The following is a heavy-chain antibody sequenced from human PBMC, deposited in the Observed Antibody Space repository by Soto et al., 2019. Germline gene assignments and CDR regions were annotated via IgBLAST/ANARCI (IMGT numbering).Heavy chain of an antibody. CDR1: GFTVSSNY. V-gene: IGHV3-66*01. Sequence: EVQLVESGGGLVQPGGSLRLSCAASGFTVSSNYMNWVRQAPGKGLEWVSVIYSGVSTYYADSVKGRFTISRDNSKNTLYLQMNTLRAEDTAVYDCARGWWAHFDYWGQGTLVTVSS. CDR2: IYSGVST. J-gene: IGHJ4*02. D-gene: IGHD2-15*01. CDR3: ARGWWAHFDY.